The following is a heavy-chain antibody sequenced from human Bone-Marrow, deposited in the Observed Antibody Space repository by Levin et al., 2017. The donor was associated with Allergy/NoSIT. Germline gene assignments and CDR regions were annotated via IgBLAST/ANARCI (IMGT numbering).Heavy chain of an antibody. CDR2: INHNNGAT. J-gene: IGHJ5*02. D-gene: IGHD3-16*01. V-gene: IGHV1-2*02. CDR3: ARGYGYAPIDL. Sequence: GASVKVSCRASGYTLIGHYMHWIRRAPGQGLQWMGWINHNNGATYFSQKFQGRVTVTEDRSITTAYLEFSGLTSDDTAVYYCARGYGYAPIDLWGQGTLVSVSS. CDR1: GYTLIGHY.